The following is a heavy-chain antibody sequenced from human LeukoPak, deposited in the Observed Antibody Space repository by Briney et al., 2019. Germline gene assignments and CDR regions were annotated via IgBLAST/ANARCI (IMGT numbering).Heavy chain of an antibody. CDR3: AKDCYAGSGSYCHYGMDV. CDR1: GFIFSYYG. D-gene: IGHD3-10*01. V-gene: IGHV3-33*03. Sequence: GGSLRLSCAASGFIFSYYGMHWVRQAPGKGLEWVAIIWFDGSEKYYADSVKGRFTISRDNSKNTLYLQMDSLRADDTAVYYCAKDCYAGSGSYCHYGMDVWGQGTTVTVSS. J-gene: IGHJ6*02. CDR2: IWFDGSEK.